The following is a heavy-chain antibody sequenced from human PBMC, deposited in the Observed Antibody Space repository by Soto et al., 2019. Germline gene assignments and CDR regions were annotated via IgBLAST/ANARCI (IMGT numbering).Heavy chain of an antibody. Sequence: PPETLSLTCTVSGGSISSYYWSWIRQPPGKGLEWIGYIYYSGSTNYNPSLKSRVTISRDTAKKSLFLQMNSLRTEDTALYYCAKGSSSWYEVPLDYWGQGTLVTVSS. V-gene: IGHV4-59*01. D-gene: IGHD6-13*01. CDR2: IYYSGST. CDR3: AKGSSSWYEVPLDY. J-gene: IGHJ4*02. CDR1: GGSISSYY.